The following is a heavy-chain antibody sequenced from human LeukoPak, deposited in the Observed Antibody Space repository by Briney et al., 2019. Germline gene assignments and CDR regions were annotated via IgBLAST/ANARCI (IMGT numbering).Heavy chain of an antibody. CDR2: IWNDA. Sequence: GGSLRLSCAASGFTFSTYIMHWVRQAPGKGLEWVAFIWNDAHYANSVKGRFTISRDISKNTLYLQMSSLRAEDTALYYCARGWIERRSMIGDDWGQGTLVTVSS. CDR1: GFTFSTYI. CDR3: ARGWIERRSMIGDD. J-gene: IGHJ4*02. V-gene: IGHV3-33*01. D-gene: IGHD3-10*02.